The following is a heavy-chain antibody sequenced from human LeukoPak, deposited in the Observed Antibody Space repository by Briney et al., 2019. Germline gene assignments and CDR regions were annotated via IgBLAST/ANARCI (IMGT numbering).Heavy chain of an antibody. CDR2: INPNSGGT. D-gene: IGHD1-26*01. CDR3: ARSVGATKFDY. Sequence: GASVKVSCKASGYTFTGYYMHWVRQAPGQRLEWMGWINPNSGGTNYAQKFQGRVTMTGDTSISTAYMELSRLRSDDAAVYSCARSVGATKFDYWGQGTLVTVSS. CDR1: GYTFTGYY. J-gene: IGHJ4*02. V-gene: IGHV1-2*02.